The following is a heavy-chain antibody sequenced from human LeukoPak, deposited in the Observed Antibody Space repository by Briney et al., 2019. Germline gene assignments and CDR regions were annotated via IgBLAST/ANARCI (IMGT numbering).Heavy chain of an antibody. J-gene: IGHJ4*02. D-gene: IGHD6-19*01. CDR1: GFTFSDYY. Sequence: GGSLRLSCGASGFTFSDYYMSWIRQAPGKGLECVSYISGSNSYTNYADSVKGRFTISRDNAKNSLYWQMNSLRAEDTAVYYCARVSSSGWNFDYWGQGTLVTVSS. CDR2: ISGSNSYT. CDR3: ARVSSSGWNFDY. V-gene: IGHV3-11*06.